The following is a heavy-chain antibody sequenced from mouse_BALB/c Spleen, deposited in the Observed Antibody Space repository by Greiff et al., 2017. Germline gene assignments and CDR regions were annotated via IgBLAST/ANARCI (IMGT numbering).Heavy chain of an antibody. CDR3: ARQLPRYWYFDV. D-gene: IGHD1-1*01. CDR2: IDPANGNT. J-gene: IGHJ1*01. CDR1: GFNIKDTY. Sequence: EVQLQQSGAELVKPGASVKLSCTASGFNIKDTYMHWVKQRPEQGLEWIGRIDPANGNTKYDPKFQGKATITADTSSNTAYLQLSSLTSEDTAVYYCARQLPRYWYFDVWGAGTTVTVSS. V-gene: IGHV14-3*02.